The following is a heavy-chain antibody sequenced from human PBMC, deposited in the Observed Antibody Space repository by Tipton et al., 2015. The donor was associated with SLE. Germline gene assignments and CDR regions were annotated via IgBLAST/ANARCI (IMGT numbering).Heavy chain of an antibody. CDR2: ISSSSSYI. D-gene: IGHD2-2*02. J-gene: IGHJ5*02. CDR1: GGSNSSHY. Sequence: SLRLSCTVSGGSNSSHYWSWIRQPPGKGLEWVSSISSSSSYIYYADSVKGRFTISRDNAKNSLYLQMNSLRAEDTAVYYCARGLPLGYCSSTSCYNWFDPWGQGTLVTVSS. V-gene: IGHV3-21*01. CDR3: ARGLPLGYCSSTSCYNWFDP.